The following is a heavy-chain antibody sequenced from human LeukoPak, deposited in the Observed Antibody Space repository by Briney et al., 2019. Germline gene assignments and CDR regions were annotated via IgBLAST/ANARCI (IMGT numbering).Heavy chain of an antibody. Sequence: ASVKVSCKASGYTFTGYYIHWVRQAPGQGLEWMGRINPNSGGTNYAQKFQGRVTMTRDTSISTAYMELSRLRSDDTAVYYCARFGGYCSGGSCYPVDYWGQGTLVTVSS. CDR3: ARFGGYCSGGSCYPVDY. J-gene: IGHJ4*02. CDR1: GYTFTGYY. CDR2: INPNSGGT. D-gene: IGHD2-15*01. V-gene: IGHV1-2*06.